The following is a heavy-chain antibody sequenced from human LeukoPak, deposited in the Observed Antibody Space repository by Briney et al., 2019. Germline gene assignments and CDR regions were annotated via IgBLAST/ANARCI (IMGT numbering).Heavy chain of an antibody. J-gene: IGHJ4*02. CDR1: GGSISSYY. CDR2: IYYSGST. D-gene: IGHD2-15*01. V-gene: IGHV4-59*01. Sequence: SETLSLTCTVSGGSISSYYWSWIRQPPGKGLEWIGYIYYSGSTNYNPSLKSRVTISVDTSKNQFSLKLSSVTAADTAVYYCARGDCIGGSCYDWYYFDYWGQGTLVTVSS. CDR3: ARGDCIGGSCYDWYYFDY.